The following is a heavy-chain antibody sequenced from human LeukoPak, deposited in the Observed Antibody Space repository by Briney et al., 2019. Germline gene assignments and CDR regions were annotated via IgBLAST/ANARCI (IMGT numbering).Heavy chain of an antibody. V-gene: IGHV3-23*01. CDR1: GFTFSKYT. J-gene: IGHJ4*02. D-gene: IGHD1-14*01. Sequence: GGSLRLSCVASGFTFSKYTMSWVRQAPGKGLEWVSGIYGGGSGSTFYAESVKGRFTISRDNSKYTLYLQMNSLRDEDTAIYYCAKDFTPDGIWDIDYWGRGTLITVSS. CDR2: IYGGGSGST. CDR3: AKDFTPDGIWDIDY.